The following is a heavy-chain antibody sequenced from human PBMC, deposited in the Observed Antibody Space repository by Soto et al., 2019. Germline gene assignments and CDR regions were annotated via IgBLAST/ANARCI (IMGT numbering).Heavy chain of an antibody. CDR1: GFTFSSYA. V-gene: IGHV3-23*01. Sequence: PGGSLRLSCAASGFTFSSYAMSWVRQAPGKGLEWVSAISGSGGSTYYADSVKGRFTISRDNSKNTLHLQMNSLRAEDTAVYYCAKDRDYDFWSGYDAFDIWGQGTMVTVSS. D-gene: IGHD3-3*01. CDR2: ISGSGGST. CDR3: AKDRDYDFWSGYDAFDI. J-gene: IGHJ3*02.